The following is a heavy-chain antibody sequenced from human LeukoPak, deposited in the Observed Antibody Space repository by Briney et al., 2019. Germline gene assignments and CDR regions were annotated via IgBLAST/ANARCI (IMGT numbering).Heavy chain of an antibody. D-gene: IGHD3-3*01. CDR2: ITSDRKTI. CDR3: ARSTEWFADY. V-gene: IGHV3-48*01. Sequence: PGGPLRLSCAASGFDFSVYSMNWVRQAPGKGLEWISYITSDRKTIYYADSVRGRFTISRDNAKKSVYLELSNLRADDTAMYYCARSTEWFADYWGQGTLVTVSS. CDR1: GFDFSVYS. J-gene: IGHJ4*02.